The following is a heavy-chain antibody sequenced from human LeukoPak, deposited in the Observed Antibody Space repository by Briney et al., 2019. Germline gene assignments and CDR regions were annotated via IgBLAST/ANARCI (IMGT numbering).Heavy chain of an antibody. CDR1: GYTFTSYD. Sequence: ASVKVSCKASGYTFTSYDINWVRQATGQGLEWMGWMNPNSGNTGYAQKFQGRVTMTRDTSTSTVYMELSSLRSEDTAVYYCARGGDYYDSSGYYYGLDYWGQGTLVTVSS. CDR2: MNPNSGNT. V-gene: IGHV1-8*01. D-gene: IGHD3-22*01. CDR3: ARGGDYYDSSGYYYGLDY. J-gene: IGHJ4*02.